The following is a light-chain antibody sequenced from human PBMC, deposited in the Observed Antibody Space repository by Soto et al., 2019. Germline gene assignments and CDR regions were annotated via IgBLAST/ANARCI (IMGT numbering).Light chain of an antibody. J-gene: IGKJ4*01. V-gene: IGKV3-11*01. CDR3: QQHINWPLT. CDR1: QTVCSS. CDR2: EVS. Sequence: EIVLTQSPATLSLSPGERATLSRRASQTVCSSLAWYQQKPGQAPRLLIYEVSNRATGIPARFSGSGSGADFTLTISSLEPGDFALYYCQQHINWPLTFGGGTKV.